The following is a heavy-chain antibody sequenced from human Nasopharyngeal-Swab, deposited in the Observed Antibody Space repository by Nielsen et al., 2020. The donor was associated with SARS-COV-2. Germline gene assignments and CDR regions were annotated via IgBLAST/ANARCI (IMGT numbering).Heavy chain of an antibody. V-gene: IGHV4-34*12. CDR1: GGSFSGYS. CDR2: IIHSGST. CDR3: ARISGWYWLDP. J-gene: IGHJ5*02. Sequence: SETLSLTCAVYGGSFSGYSWIWVRQPPGKGLEWIGQIIHSGSTNYNPSLKSRVTISADMSKNQLSLKVNSVTAADTAVYYCARISGWYWLDPWGQGTLVTVSS. D-gene: IGHD6-19*01.